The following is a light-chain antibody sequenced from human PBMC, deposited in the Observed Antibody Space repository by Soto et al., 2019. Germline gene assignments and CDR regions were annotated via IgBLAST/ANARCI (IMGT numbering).Light chain of an antibody. Sequence: DIQMTQSPSSLSASVGDRVTITCRASQNIATYLNWYQQTPGKAPKLLISTASTLQSGVPSRFSGSGSGTDFTLTISSLQPEDFATFYCHQSYNTPLTFGGGTKVEI. V-gene: IGKV1-39*01. J-gene: IGKJ4*01. CDR3: HQSYNTPLT. CDR2: TAS. CDR1: QNIATY.